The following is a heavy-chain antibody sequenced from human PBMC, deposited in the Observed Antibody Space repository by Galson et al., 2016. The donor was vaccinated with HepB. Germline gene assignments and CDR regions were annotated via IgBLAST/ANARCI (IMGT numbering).Heavy chain of an antibody. CDR3: ARGGIVGAIFDY. CDR2: ISSSSSYI. Sequence: SCAASGFTFSSYSMNWVRQAPGKGLEWVSSISSSSSYIYYADSVKGRFTISRDNAKNSLYLQMNSLRAEDTAVYYCARGGIVGAIFDYWGQGTLVTVSS. J-gene: IGHJ4*02. CDR1: GFTFSSYS. D-gene: IGHD1-26*01. V-gene: IGHV3-21*01.